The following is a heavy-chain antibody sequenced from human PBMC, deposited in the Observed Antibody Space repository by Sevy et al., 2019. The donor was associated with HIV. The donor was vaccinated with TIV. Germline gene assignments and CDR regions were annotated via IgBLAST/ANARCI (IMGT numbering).Heavy chain of an antibody. Sequence: GGSLRLSCAASGFTVSSNYMSWVRQAPGKGLEWVSVIYSGGSTYYADSVKGRFTISRDNSKNTLYLQMNSLRAEDTAVYYCARGMSSSWHYGMDVWGQGTTVTVSS. V-gene: IGHV3-53*01. CDR1: GFTVSSNY. D-gene: IGHD6-13*01. CDR3: ARGMSSSWHYGMDV. CDR2: IYSGGST. J-gene: IGHJ6*02.